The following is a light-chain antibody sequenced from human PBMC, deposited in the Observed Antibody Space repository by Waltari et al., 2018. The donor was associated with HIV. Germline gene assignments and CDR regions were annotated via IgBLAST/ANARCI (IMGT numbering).Light chain of an antibody. CDR3: AAWDDSLNGHWV. CDR2: SDT. CDR1: SSNIGRNT. Sequence: QSVLTQPPSASGPPGQRVTMSCSGSSSNIGRNTVNWYQQLPGTAPKLLIFSDTQRPSGCPDRFSGSKSGTSASLAISGLQSEDEGDYYCAAWDDSLNGHWVFGGGTRVTVL. J-gene: IGLJ3*02. V-gene: IGLV1-44*01.